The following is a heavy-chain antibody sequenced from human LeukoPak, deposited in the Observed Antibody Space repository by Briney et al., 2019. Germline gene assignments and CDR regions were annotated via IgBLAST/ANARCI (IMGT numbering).Heavy chain of an antibody. CDR3: ARGRDGYNWDNDY. CDR1: GFTFSDYY. D-gene: IGHD5-24*01. CDR2: ISSSGSSI. J-gene: IGHJ4*02. V-gene: IGHV3-11*01. Sequence: GGSLRLSSAASGFTFSDYYMNWIRQTPGKGLEWVSYISSSGSSINYTDSVKGRFTISRDNAKNSLYLQMNSLRAEDTAVYYCARGRDGYNWDNDYWGQGTLVTVSS.